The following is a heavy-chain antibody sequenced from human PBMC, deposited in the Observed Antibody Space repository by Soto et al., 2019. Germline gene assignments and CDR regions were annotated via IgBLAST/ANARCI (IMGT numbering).Heavy chain of an antibody. J-gene: IGHJ6*02. CDR2: ISYDGSNK. D-gene: IGHD6-13*01. V-gene: IGHV3-30*18. Sequence: GGSLRLSCAASGFTFSSYGMHWVRQAPGKGLEWVAVISYDGSNKYYADSVKGRFTISRDNSKNTLYLQMNSLRAEDTAVYYCAKENSSSWYGYYYYYGMDVWGQGTTVTVSS. CDR3: AKENSSSWYGYYYYYGMDV. CDR1: GFTFSSYG.